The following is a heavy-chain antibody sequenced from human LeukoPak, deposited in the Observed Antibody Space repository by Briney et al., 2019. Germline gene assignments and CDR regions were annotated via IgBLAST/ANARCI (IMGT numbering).Heavy chain of an antibody. Sequence: SETLSLTCTVSGGPISTNGDYWGWIRQPPGKGLEWIGSISYIGSTHYNPSLKSRVIISVDTSRNQFSLKLSSVTAADTAVYYCASHSLRLRWPTDLGYWGQGTLVTVSS. V-gene: IGHV4-39*01. J-gene: IGHJ4*02. CDR1: GGPISTNGDY. CDR3: ASHSLRLRWPTDLGY. CDR2: ISYIGST. D-gene: IGHD4-23*01.